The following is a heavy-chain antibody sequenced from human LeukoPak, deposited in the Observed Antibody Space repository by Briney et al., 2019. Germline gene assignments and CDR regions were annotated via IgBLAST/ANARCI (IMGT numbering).Heavy chain of an antibody. Sequence: PGGSLRLSCAASGFTVSSNYMSWVRQAPGKGLEWVSVIYSGGSTYYADSVKGRFTISRDNSKNTLYLQMNSLRAEDTAVYYCARGGILLWFGESPTHGMDVWGQGTTVTVSS. V-gene: IGHV3-53*01. CDR3: ARGGILLWFGESPTHGMDV. CDR2: IYSGGST. CDR1: GFTVSSNY. D-gene: IGHD3-10*01. J-gene: IGHJ6*02.